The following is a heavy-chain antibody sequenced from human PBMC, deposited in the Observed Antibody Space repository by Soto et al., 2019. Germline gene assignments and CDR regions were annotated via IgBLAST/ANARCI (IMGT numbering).Heavy chain of an antibody. Sequence: LMLSCASSGFTFINAWMSWVLHAPVKGLEWVGRIKSKTDGGTTDYAAPVKGRFTISRDDSKNTLYLQMNSLKTEDTAVYYCTTQYSSGWYVAFDIWGQGTMVTVSS. CDR1: GFTFINAW. CDR2: IKSKTDGGTT. J-gene: IGHJ3*02. D-gene: IGHD6-19*01. CDR3: TTQYSSGWYVAFDI. V-gene: IGHV3-15*01.